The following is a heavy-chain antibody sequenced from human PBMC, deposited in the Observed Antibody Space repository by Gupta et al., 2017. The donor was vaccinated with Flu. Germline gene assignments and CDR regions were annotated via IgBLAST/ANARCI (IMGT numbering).Heavy chain of an antibody. CDR2: INAGNGNT. V-gene: IGHV1-3*01. CDR1: GYTFTSYA. CDR3: ARVGYSSSSWTIEYFDY. J-gene: IGHJ4*02. Sequence: QVQLVQSGAEVKKPGASVKVSCKASGYTFTSYAMHWVRQAPGQRLEWMGWINAGNGNTKYSQKFQGRVTITRDTSASTAYMELSSLRSEDTAVYYCARVGYSSSSWTIEYFDYWGQGTLVTVSS. D-gene: IGHD6-6*01.